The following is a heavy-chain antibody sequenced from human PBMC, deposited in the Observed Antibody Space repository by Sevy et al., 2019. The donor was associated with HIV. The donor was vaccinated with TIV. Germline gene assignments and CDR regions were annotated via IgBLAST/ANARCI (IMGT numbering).Heavy chain of an antibody. V-gene: IGHV3-53*01. D-gene: IGHD3-10*01. Sequence: GGSLRLSCAASGFTVSSNYMSWVRQAPGKGLEWVSVIYSGGSTYYADSVKGRFTISRDNSKNTLYLQMNSLRAEDTAVYYCASSRLLWFAGAFDLWGQGTMVTVSS. CDR2: IYSGGST. CDR1: GFTVSSNY. J-gene: IGHJ3*01. CDR3: ASSRLLWFAGAFDL.